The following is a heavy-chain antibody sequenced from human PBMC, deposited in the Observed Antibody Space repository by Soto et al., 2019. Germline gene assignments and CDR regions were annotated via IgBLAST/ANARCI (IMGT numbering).Heavy chain of an antibody. J-gene: IGHJ3*02. CDR2: IYYSGST. Sequence: KSSETLSLTCTVSGGSISSYYWSWIRQPPGKGLEWIGYIYYSGSTNYNPSLKSRVTISVDTSKNQFSLKLSSVTAADTAVYYCARGICGGDCYDAFDIWGQGTMVTVSS. V-gene: IGHV4-59*01. D-gene: IGHD2-21*02. CDR3: ARGICGGDCYDAFDI. CDR1: GGSISSYY.